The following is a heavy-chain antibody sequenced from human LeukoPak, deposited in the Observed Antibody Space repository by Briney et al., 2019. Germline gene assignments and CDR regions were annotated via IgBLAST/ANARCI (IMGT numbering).Heavy chain of an antibody. CDR2: ISTSGSSI. J-gene: IGHJ3*02. V-gene: IGHV3-48*04. CDR3: ARVIRGVFYNVFDM. CDR1: GFIFSRYS. D-gene: IGHD3-10*01. Sequence: GGSLRLSCAASGFIFSRYSMNWVRQAPGRGLEWLSHISTSGSSIHYADSVKGRFTISRDNAKNSLYLQMNSLRAEDTAVYYCARVIRGVFYNVFDMWGQGTMVTVSS.